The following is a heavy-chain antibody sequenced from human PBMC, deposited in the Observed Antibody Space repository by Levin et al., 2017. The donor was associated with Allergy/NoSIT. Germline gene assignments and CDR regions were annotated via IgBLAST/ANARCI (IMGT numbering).Heavy chain of an antibody. CDR2: IYYSGST. CDR1: GGSISSSSYY. J-gene: IGHJ5*02. CDR3: SRLDTKKSITGTGTESIWFDP. D-gene: IGHD1-20*01. Sequence: SQTLSLTCTVSGGSISSSSYYWGWIRQPPGKGLEWIGSIYYSGSTYYNPSLKSRVTISVDTSKNQFSLKLSSVTAADTAVYYCSRLDTKKSITGTGTESIWFDPWGQGTLVTVSS. V-gene: IGHV4-39*01.